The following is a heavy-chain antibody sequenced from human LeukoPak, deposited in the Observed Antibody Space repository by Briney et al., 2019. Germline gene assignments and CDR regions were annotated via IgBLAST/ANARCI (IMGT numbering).Heavy chain of an antibody. CDR3: ARHPPYYYGSGTEFDF. D-gene: IGHD3-10*01. CDR1: GYSFTSYW. V-gene: IGHV5-51*01. CDR2: IYPGDSKS. J-gene: IGHJ4*02. Sequence: GESLKISCKGSGYSFTSYWIGWVRQMPGKGLEWMGIIYPGDSKSRYSPSFQGQVTISADKSISTAYLQWSSLKASDIGMYYCARHPPYYYGSGTEFDFWGQGTLVTVSS.